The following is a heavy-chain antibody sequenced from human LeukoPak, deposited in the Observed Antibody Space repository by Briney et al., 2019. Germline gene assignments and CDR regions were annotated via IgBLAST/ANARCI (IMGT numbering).Heavy chain of an antibody. CDR1: GFTFSSYA. CDR2: ISGSGGIT. CDR3: AKGPYYYDSSGYSRRWFDP. V-gene: IGHV3-23*01. Sequence: GGSLRLSCAASGFTFSSYAMSWVRQPPGKGLERVSSISGSGGITYYADSVKGRFTISRDNSRNTLYLQMSSLRAEDTAVYHCAKGPYYYDSSGYSRRWFDPWGQGTLVTVSS. D-gene: IGHD3-22*01. J-gene: IGHJ5*02.